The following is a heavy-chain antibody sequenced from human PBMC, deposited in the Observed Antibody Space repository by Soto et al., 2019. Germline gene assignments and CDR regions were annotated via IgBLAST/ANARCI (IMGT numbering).Heavy chain of an antibody. J-gene: IGHJ6*02. V-gene: IGHV1-69*01. CDR1: GDSFNSYA. CDR2: IIPIFHTA. Sequence: QVQLVQSGAEVKKPGSSVKVSCKASGDSFNSYAISWVRQAPGQGLEWMGGIIPIFHTANHAQKFQARVTMTADESASTAYMELSGLRAEDTAVYYCARVGYCNTTNFLFYYYHYGMDVCGQGTTVTVS. CDR3: ARVGYCNTTNFLFYYYHYGMDV. D-gene: IGHD2-15*01.